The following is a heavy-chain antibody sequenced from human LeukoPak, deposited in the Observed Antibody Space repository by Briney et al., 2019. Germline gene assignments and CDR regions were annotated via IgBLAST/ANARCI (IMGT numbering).Heavy chain of an antibody. CDR2: INPNSGGT. J-gene: IGHJ6*03. CDR1: GYTFTGYY. Sequence: ASVKVSCKASGYTFTGYYMHWVRQAPGQGLEWMGWINPNSGGTNYAQKFQGRVNMTRDTSISTAYMELSRLRSDDTAVYYCAREWSGSYPSYYYYYMDVWGKGTTVTVSS. D-gene: IGHD1-26*01. CDR3: AREWSGSYPSYYYYYMDV. V-gene: IGHV1-2*02.